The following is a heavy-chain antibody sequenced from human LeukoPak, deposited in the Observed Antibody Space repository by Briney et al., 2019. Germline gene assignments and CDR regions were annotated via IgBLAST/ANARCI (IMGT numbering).Heavy chain of an antibody. CDR2: IKSKTDGGTT. J-gene: IGHJ4*02. Sequence: GGSLRLSCAASGFTFSNAWMNWVRQAPGKGLEWVGRIKSKTDGGTTDYAAPVKGRFTISRDDSKNTLYLQMNSLKTEDTAIYYCTTDLGYSSSDFDYWGQGTLVTVSS. D-gene: IGHD6-13*01. CDR3: TTDLGYSSSDFDY. V-gene: IGHV3-15*07. CDR1: GFTFSNAW.